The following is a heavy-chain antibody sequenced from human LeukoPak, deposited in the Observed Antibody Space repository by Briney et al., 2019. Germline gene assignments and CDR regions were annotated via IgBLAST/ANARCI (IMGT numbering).Heavy chain of an antibody. CDR1: GYTFTGYH. CDR2: INPNNGDT. J-gene: IGHJ4*02. V-gene: IGHV1-2*02. D-gene: IGHD2-8*01. Sequence: ASVKVSCKASGYTFTGYHIHWVRQAPGQGLEWMGWINPNNGDTKYAQKFNGRVTMTRDTSISTAYMEMSRLRSDDTAVYYCARVQGYCPDGRCLFWGQGTLVTVSS. CDR3: ARVQGYCPDGRCLF.